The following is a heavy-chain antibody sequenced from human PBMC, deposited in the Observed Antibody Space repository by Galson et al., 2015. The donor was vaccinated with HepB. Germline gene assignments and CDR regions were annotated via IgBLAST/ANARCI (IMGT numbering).Heavy chain of an antibody. CDR2: IFAGGGGT. CDR1: GYTLTNYH. CDR3: ARETPDTYYFDY. D-gene: IGHD2-15*01. J-gene: IGHJ4*02. Sequence: SVKVSCKASGYTLTNYHFHWVRQAPGQGPEWMGKIFAGGGGTRFAERFQGRVTLTRDSSTSTIYMEVNSLTSDDTAVYYCARETPDTYYFDYWGQGTLVTVSS. V-gene: IGHV1-46*01.